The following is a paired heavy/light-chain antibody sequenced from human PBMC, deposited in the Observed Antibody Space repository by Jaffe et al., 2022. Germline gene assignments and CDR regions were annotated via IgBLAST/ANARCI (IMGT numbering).Heavy chain of an antibody. Sequence: EVQLVESGGGLVKPGGSLRLSCAASGFTFSTYDMNWVRQAPGKGLEWVSSISTGSDYIYYADSVKGRFTISRDNAKNSLYLQMNCLRDEDTAVYYCARAGAVTGPLRKNWFDPWGQGTLVTVSS. V-gene: IGHV3-21*01. CDR2: ISTGSDYI. CDR1: GFTFSTYD. D-gene: IGHD6-19*01. J-gene: IGHJ5*02. CDR3: ARAGAVTGPLRKNWFDP.
Light chain of an antibody. CDR1: SSNIGSNT. V-gene: IGLV1-44*01. CDR3: ATWDDSLEGGV. Sequence: QSVLTQPPSASGTPGQRVTISCSGSSSNIGSNTVNWYQQLPGTAPKLLIYSNNQRPSGVPDRFSGSKSGTSASLAISGLQSEDEADYYCATWDDSLEGGVFGGGTKLTVL. CDR2: SNN. J-gene: IGLJ3*02.